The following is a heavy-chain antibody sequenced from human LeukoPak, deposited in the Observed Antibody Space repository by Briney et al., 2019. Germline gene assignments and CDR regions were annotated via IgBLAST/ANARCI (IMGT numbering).Heavy chain of an antibody. CDR1: GYTFTSYG. V-gene: IGHV1-18*01. Sequence: ASVKVSCKASGYTFTSYGISWVRQAPGQGLEWMGWISAYNGNTNYAQKLQGRVTMATDTSTSTAYMELRSLRSDDTAVYYCARDIVVVTARLNPFDYWGQGTLVTVSS. CDR3: ARDIVVVTARLNPFDY. J-gene: IGHJ4*02. D-gene: IGHD2-21*02. CDR2: ISAYNGNT.